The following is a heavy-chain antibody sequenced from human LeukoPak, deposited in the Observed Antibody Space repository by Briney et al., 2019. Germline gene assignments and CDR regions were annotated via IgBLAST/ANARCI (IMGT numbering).Heavy chain of an antibody. D-gene: IGHD5-18*01. Sequence: GGSLRPSCAASGFTFSNYAMSWARQAPGKGLEWVSAISGSGGSTYYADSVKGRFTISRDNSKNTLYLQMDSLRAEDTAVYYCTKGTIWLPFDYWGQGTLVTVSS. CDR1: GFTFSNYA. V-gene: IGHV3-23*01. J-gene: IGHJ4*02. CDR3: TKGTIWLPFDY. CDR2: ISGSGGST.